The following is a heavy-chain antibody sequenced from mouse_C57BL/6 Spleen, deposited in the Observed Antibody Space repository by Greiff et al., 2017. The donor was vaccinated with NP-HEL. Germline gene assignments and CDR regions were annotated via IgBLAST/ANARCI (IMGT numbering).Heavy chain of an antibody. J-gene: IGHJ3*01. CDR1: GYTFTSYW. CDR3: ARWDDYDDGG. CDR2: IDPSDSYT. V-gene: IGHV1-69*01. Sequence: QVQLQQPGAELVMPGASVKLSCKASGYTFTSYWMHWVKQRPGQGLEWIGEIDPSDSYTNYNQKFKGKSTLTVDKSSSTAYMQLRSLTSEDSAVYYCARWDDYDDGGWGQGTLVTVSA. D-gene: IGHD2-4*01.